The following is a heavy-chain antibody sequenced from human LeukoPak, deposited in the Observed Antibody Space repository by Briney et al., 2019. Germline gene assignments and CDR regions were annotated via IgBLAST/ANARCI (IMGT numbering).Heavy chain of an antibody. CDR3: AKGMSATSGYLELDY. CDR1: AFTFRGYA. J-gene: IGHJ4*02. Sequence: GGSLRLSCAASAFTFRGYAMSWVRQAPGKGLEWVSAISGSGGNTYSADSVKGRCTISRDNSKNTLYLQMNSLRAEDTAVYYCAKGMSATSGYLELDYWGQGTLVTVSS. CDR2: ISGSGGNT. V-gene: IGHV3-23*01. D-gene: IGHD3-22*01.